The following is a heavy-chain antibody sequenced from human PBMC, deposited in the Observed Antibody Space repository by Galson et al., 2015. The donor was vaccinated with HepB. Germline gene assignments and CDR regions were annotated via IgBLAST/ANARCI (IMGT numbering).Heavy chain of an antibody. CDR2: ISSSSSYI. V-gene: IGHV3-21*01. Sequence: SLRLSCAASGFTFSSYSMNWVRQAPGKGLEWVSSISSSSSYICYADSVKGRFTISRDNAKNSLYLQMNSLRAEDTAVYYCARDLNMVRGVIGTFDYWGQGTLVTVSS. D-gene: IGHD3-10*01. J-gene: IGHJ4*02. CDR3: ARDLNMVRGVIGTFDY. CDR1: GFTFSSYS.